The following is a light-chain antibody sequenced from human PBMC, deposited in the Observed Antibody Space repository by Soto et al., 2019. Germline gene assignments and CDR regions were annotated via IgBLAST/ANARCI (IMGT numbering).Light chain of an antibody. CDR1: QTVSSN. Sequence: EIVMTQSPATLSVSPGERATLSCRASQTVSSNLAWYQQKPGQAPRLLIYGASTRATGVPARFSGSGSGTEFTLTISSLQSEDFAVYYCQQYNNWWTFVQGTKVDIK. CDR2: GAS. J-gene: IGKJ1*01. CDR3: QQYNNWWT. V-gene: IGKV3-15*01.